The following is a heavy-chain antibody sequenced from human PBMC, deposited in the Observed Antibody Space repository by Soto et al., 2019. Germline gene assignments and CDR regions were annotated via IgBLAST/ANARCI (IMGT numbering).Heavy chain of an antibody. CDR3: ARDFRESCGGPSCIDFDF. V-gene: IGHV1-18*01. Sequence: QVQLVQSGAEVKEPRASVRVSCKASGYTFSSYGFSWVRQAPGQGLEWVAWISANSGDTNSAQKFQVRVTVTTETSTRTAYMALRSLTSDDTAIYCCARDFRESCGGPSCIDFDFWGQGTVVTGSS. CDR2: ISANSGDT. CDR1: GYTFSSYG. J-gene: IGHJ4*02. D-gene: IGHD2-21*01.